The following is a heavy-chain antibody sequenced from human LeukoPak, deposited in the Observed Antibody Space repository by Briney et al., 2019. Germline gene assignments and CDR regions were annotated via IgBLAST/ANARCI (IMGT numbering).Heavy chain of an antibody. CDR1: GFTFSSYG. D-gene: IGHD1-14*01. V-gene: IGHV3-30*18. J-gene: IGHJ6*02. Sequence: PGRSLRLSCAASGFTFSSYGMHWVRQAPGKGLEWVAVISYDGSNKYYADSVKGRFTISRDNSKNTLYLQMNSPRAEDTAVYYCAKARNFPGDVWGQGTTVTVSS. CDR2: ISYDGSNK. CDR3: AKARNFPGDV.